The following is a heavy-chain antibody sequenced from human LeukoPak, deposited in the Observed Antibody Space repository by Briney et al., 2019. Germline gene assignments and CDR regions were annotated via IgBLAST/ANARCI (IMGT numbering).Heavy chain of an antibody. CDR1: GYTLTELS. D-gene: IGHD2-2*01. CDR3: ARECSTSCYMDV. Sequence: ASVKVSCKVSGYTLTELSMHWVRQAPGKGLEWMGGFDPEDGETIYAQKFQGRVTITADESTSTAYMELSSLRSEDTAVYYCARECSTSCYMDVWGKGTTVTVSS. CDR2: FDPEDGET. J-gene: IGHJ6*03. V-gene: IGHV1-24*01.